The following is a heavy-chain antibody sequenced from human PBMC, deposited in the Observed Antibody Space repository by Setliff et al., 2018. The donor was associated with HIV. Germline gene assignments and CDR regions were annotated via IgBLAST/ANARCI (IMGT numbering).Heavy chain of an antibody. V-gene: IGHV4-39*01. J-gene: IGHJ5*02. CDR1: GGSASNSRYY. CDR3: ASRVCYYDSNNFLREEGFDP. Sequence: PSETLSLTCTVSGGSASNSRYYWAWIRQPPGKGLEYIGSIHYNEKTYYNPSLKSRVTISIDASKNQFSLNLTSVTAADTAVYYCASRVCYYDSNNFLREEGFDPWGQGTQVTVSS. CDR2: IHYNEKT. D-gene: IGHD3-22*01.